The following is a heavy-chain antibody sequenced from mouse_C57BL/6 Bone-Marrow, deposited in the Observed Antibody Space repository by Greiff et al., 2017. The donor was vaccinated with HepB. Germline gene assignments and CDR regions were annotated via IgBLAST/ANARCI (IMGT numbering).Heavy chain of an antibody. V-gene: IGHV6-3*01. Sequence: EVKLMESGGGLVQPGGSMKLSCVASGFTFSNYWMNWVRQSPEKGLEWVAQIRLKSDNYATHYAESVKGRFTISRDDSKSSVYLQMNNLRAEDTGIYYCTNYYDYDYFDYWGQGTTLTVSS. CDR3: TNYYDYDYFDY. CDR1: GFTFSNYW. J-gene: IGHJ2*01. D-gene: IGHD2-4*01. CDR2: IRLKSDNYAT.